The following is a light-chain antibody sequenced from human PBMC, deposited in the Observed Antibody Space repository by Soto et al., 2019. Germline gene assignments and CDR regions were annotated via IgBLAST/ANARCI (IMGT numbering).Light chain of an antibody. CDR2: DAS. CDR3: QPYCRSGT. J-gene: IGKJ1*01. Sequence: TVLTKSHAPLHLSPGKRATLSCRATDSVVSNCLAWYQRKPGQAPRLLIYDASSRATGIPDRFSGSGSGTDFTLTISSLEPEDFPVYYCQPYCRSGTFGHGTKVDIK. V-gene: IGKV3-20*01. CDR1: DSVVSNC.